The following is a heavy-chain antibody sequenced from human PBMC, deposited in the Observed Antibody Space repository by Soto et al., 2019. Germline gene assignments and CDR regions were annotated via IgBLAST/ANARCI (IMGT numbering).Heavy chain of an antibody. CDR2: IYYSGST. CDR3: ARRSYYGSGSIFDY. D-gene: IGHD3-10*01. V-gene: IGHV4-39*01. J-gene: IGHJ4*02. Sequence: PSETLSLTCTVSGGSISSRGYYWGWISKPPGKGLEWIGNIYYSGSTDYNPSLKSRVTISVDTSKNQFSLKVSSVTAADTAVYYCARRSYYGSGSIFDYWGQGTLVTVSS. CDR1: GGSISSRGYY.